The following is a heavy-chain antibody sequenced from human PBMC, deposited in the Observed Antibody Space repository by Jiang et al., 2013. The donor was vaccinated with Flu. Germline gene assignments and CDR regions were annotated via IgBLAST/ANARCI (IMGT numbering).Heavy chain of an antibody. D-gene: IGHD3-3*01. CDR2: INHSGST. Sequence: LLKPSETLSLTCAVYGGSFSGYYWSWIRQPPGKGLEWIGEINHSGSTNYNPSLKSRVTISVDTSKNQFSLKLSSVTAADTAVYYCARTLEAYYDFWRTLKKTYYFDYWGQGTLVTVSS. J-gene: IGHJ4*02. CDR3: ARTLEAYYDFWRTLKKTYYFDY. CDR1: GGSFSGYY. V-gene: IGHV4-34*01.